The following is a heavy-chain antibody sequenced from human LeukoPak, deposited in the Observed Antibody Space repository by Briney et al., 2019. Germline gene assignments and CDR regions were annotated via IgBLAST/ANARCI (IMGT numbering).Heavy chain of an antibody. CDR2: INGDGTQK. CDR1: GFKFSGHN. V-gene: IGHV3-7*05. J-gene: IGHJ4*02. D-gene: IGHD3-10*01. CDR3: ARGDRGGD. Sequence: PGGSLRLSCAASGFKFSGHNMNWVRQAPGKGLEWVAAINGDGTQKFYVDSMEGRFTISRDNAKNSPYLQMNSLRAEDTAVYYCARGDRGGDWGQGTLVTVSS.